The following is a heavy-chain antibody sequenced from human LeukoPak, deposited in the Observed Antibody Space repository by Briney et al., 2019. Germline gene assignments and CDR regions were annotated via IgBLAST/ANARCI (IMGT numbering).Heavy chain of an antibody. V-gene: IGHV4-39*07. CDR3: ARDPEVVPAAIDY. CDR2: IYYSGST. CDR1: GGSISSSSYY. Sequence: SETLSLTCTVSGGSISSSSYYWGWIRQPPGKGLEWIGSIYYSGSTYYNPSLKSRVTISVDTSKNQFSLKLSSVTAADTAVYYCARDPEVVPAAIDYWGQGTLVTVSS. D-gene: IGHD2-2*01. J-gene: IGHJ4*02.